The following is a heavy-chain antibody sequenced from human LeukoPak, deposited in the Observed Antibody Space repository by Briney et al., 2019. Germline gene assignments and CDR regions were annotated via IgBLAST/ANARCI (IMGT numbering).Heavy chain of an antibody. V-gene: IGHV3-30-3*01. CDR2: ISYDGSNK. D-gene: IGHD6-6*01. J-gene: IGHJ4*02. Sequence: GGSLRLSCAASGFTFSSYAMHWVRQAPGKGLEWVAVISYDGSNKYYADSVKGRFTISRDNSKNTLYLQMNSLRAEDTAVHYCARRESSSLAPLVDYWGQGTLVTVSS. CDR1: GFTFSSYA. CDR3: ARRESSSLAPLVDY.